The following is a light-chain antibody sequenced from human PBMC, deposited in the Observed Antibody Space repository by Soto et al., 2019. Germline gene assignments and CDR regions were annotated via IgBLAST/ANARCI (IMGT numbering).Light chain of an antibody. CDR3: SSYAGTSILGV. CDR1: SSDVGAYNY. J-gene: IGLJ3*02. V-gene: IGLV2-8*01. CDR2: EVS. Sequence: QSALTQPPSASGSPGQSVTISCTGTSSDVGAYNYVSWYQQHPGKAPKVMIYEVSKRPSGVPDRFSGSKSGNTASLTVSGLQAEDEADDYCSSYAGTSILGVFGGGTQLTVL.